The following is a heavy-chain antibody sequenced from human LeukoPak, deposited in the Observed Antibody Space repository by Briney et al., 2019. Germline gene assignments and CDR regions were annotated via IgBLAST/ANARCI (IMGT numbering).Heavy chain of an antibody. CDR2: ISYDGTNK. D-gene: IGHD6-19*01. J-gene: IGHJ4*02. CDR1: GFSFSDYA. V-gene: IGHV3-30-3*01. Sequence: PGGSLRLSCGASGFSFSDYAMHWARQAPAKGLEWVAVISYDGTNKHYADSVKGRFTISRDNSKNTLYLQMNSLRAEDTAMYYCARDKQWLYCFDQWGQGTPVTVSS. CDR3: ARDKQWLYCFDQ.